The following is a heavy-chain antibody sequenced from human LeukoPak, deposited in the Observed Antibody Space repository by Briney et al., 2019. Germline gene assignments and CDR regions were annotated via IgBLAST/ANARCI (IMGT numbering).Heavy chain of an antibody. CDR2: MSGSVGGACT. CDR1: GFTFSNYA. V-gene: IGHV3-23*01. CDR3: AKATLAQCAGTACYLCYL. J-gene: IGHJ4*02. D-gene: IGHD6-13*01. Sequence: GGSLRLSCAASGFTFSNYALSWVRQAPGKRLEWVSTMSGSVGGACTSYADSVEGRFSISSANSKYTLYLQMNSLRTQATAVYYRAKATLAQCAGTACYLCYLGGQGNRVTV.